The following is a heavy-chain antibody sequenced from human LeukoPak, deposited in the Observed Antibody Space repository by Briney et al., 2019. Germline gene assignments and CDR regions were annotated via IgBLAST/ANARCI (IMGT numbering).Heavy chain of an antibody. V-gene: IGHV3-48*04. CDR2: ITSSSSTI. CDR3: TKEVHYGGPFDY. CDR1: GFTFSTYK. Sequence: GGSLRLSCAASGFTFSTYKMNWVRQAPGKGLEWVSYITSSSSTIYYADSVKGRFTISRDNAKNSLYLQMNSLRAEDTAVYYCTKEVHYGGPFDYWGQGTLVTVSS. D-gene: IGHD4-23*01. J-gene: IGHJ4*02.